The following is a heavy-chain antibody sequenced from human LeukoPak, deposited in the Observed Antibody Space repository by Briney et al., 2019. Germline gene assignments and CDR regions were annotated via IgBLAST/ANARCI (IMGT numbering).Heavy chain of an antibody. CDR3: ARGPELITMVRGVITPQDY. J-gene: IGHJ4*02. Sequence: GGSLRLSCAASGFTFDDYGMSWVRQAPGKGLEWVSGINWNGGSTGYADSVKGRFTISRDNAKNSLCLQMNSLRAEDTALYYCARGPELITMVRGVITPQDYWGQGTLVTVSS. CDR2: INWNGGST. D-gene: IGHD3-10*01. V-gene: IGHV3-20*04. CDR1: GFTFDDYG.